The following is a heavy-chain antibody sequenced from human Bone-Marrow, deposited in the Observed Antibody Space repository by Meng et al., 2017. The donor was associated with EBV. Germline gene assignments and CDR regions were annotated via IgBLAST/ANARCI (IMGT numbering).Heavy chain of an antibody. CDR1: GGSFSSYY. Sequence: WGAGLLKPPETSSLPCAVYGGSFSSYYWSWIRQHPGKGLEWIGEINHSGSTNYSPYLKCRVTISVDTSKSQLSLKLSSVTAADTAVYSCARSAKGYFGLWGRGTLVTVSS. J-gene: IGHJ2*01. V-gene: IGHV4-34*01. CDR3: ARSAKGYFGL. CDR2: INHSGST.